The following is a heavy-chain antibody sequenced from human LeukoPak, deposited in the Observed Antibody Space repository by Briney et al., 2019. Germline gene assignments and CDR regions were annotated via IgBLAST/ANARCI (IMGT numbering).Heavy chain of an antibody. J-gene: IGHJ4*02. Sequence: GRSLRLSCAASGFTFSSYGMHWVRQAPGKGLEWVAVIWYDGSNKYYADSVKGRFIISRDNSKNTLYLQMNSLRAEDTAVYYCARAGVYCTNGVCYTGFFLFFDYWGQGTLVTVSS. CDR3: ARAGVYCTNGVCYTGFFLFFDY. CDR2: IWYDGSNK. CDR1: GFTFSSYG. V-gene: IGHV3-33*01. D-gene: IGHD2-8*01.